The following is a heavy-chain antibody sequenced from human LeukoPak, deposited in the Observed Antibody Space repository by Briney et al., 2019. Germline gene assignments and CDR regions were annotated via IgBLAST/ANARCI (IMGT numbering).Heavy chain of an antibody. Sequence: GGSLRLSCAASGFTFNNYAMSWVRQAPGMGLEWLSYVSGSGGATYCAASVKGRFTISRDNSKNTVYLQMGSLRAEDTAVYHCAKNRGGTYKYYMDVWGNGTTVTVSS. CDR3: AKNRGGTYKYYMDV. V-gene: IGHV3-23*01. CDR1: GFTFNNYA. D-gene: IGHD1-1*01. J-gene: IGHJ6*03. CDR2: VSGSGGAT.